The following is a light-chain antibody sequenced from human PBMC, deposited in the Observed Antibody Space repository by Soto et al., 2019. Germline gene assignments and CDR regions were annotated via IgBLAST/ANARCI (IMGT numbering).Light chain of an antibody. Sequence: QSALTQPASVSGSPGQSIAISCTGTSSDVGSYNSVSWYQQYPGKAPKLMIHDVNNRPSGISDRFSGSKSGNTASLTISGPQVGDEAVYYCSPFTSSTSYVFGPGPNLPVL. J-gene: IGLJ1*01. V-gene: IGLV2-14*03. CDR1: SSDVGSYNS. CDR3: SPFTSSTSYV. CDR2: DVN.